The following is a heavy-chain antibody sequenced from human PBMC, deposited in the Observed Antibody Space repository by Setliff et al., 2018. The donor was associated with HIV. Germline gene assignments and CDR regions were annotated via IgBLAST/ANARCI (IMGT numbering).Heavy chain of an antibody. J-gene: IGHJ4*02. V-gene: IGHV3-43D*04. CDR3: AKDAAITATSSYFDY. Sequence: PGESLKISCAASGFTFHEHAMHWVRQAPGKGLEWVSLISWDGRSTYYADSVKGRFTISRDNSRNSMYLQMSSLRAEDTALYYCAKDAAITATSSYFDYWGQGTLVTISS. CDR2: ISWDGRST. CDR1: GFTFHEHA. D-gene: IGHD1-20*01.